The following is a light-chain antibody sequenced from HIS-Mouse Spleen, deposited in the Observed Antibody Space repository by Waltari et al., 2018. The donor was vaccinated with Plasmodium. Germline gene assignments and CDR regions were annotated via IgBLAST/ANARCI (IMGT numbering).Light chain of an antibody. CDR1: ALPQQY. CDR3: YSTDSSGNHRV. CDR2: EDS. J-gene: IGLJ3*02. Sequence: SYELTQPPSVSVSPGQTARITCSGDALPQQYAYWYQQKSGQAPVLGIYEDSKRPSGIPDRFSGSSSGTMATLTISGAQVEDEADYYCYSTDSSGNHRVFGGGTKLTVL. V-gene: IGLV3-10*01.